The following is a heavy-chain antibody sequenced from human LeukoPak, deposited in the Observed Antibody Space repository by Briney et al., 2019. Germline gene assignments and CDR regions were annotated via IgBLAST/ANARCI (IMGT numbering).Heavy chain of an antibody. V-gene: IGHV3-15*01. CDR1: GFTFSSYA. CDR3: TTDDYFGSGSYKGY. Sequence: GGSLRLSCAASGFTFSSYAMSWVRQAPGKGLEWVGRMKSGTADYAAPVTGRFTISRDDSKDTLYLQMNNLRTEDTAVYYCTTDDYFGSGSYKGYWGQGTLVTVSS. CDR2: MKSGTA. D-gene: IGHD3-10*01. J-gene: IGHJ4*02.